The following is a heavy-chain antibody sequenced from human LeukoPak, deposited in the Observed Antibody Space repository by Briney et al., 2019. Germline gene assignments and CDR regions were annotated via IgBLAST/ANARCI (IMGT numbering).Heavy chain of an antibody. CDR1: GFTFSSYS. D-gene: IGHD3-10*01. Sequence: PGGSLRRSCATSGFTFSSYSMGWVRQAPGKGLEWVSAITDSGEYTDYAESVKGRFTISRDNSEKTVYLQLNSLRAEDTAVYYCAKRFGGTHGHFEYWGQGTLVTVSS. J-gene: IGHJ4*02. CDR3: AKRFGGTHGHFEY. CDR2: ITDSGEYT. V-gene: IGHV3-23*01.